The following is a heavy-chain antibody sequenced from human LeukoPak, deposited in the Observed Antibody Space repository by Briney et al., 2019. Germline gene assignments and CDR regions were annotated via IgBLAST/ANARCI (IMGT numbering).Heavy chain of an antibody. CDR3: ARDGTTVTLNRAFDI. V-gene: IGHV4-34*01. CDR2: INHSGST. Sequence: SETLSLTCAVYGGSFSGYYWSWIRQPPGKGLEWIGEINHSGSTNYNPSLKSRVTMSVDTSKNQFSLKLTSVTAADTAVYYCARDGTTVTLNRAFDIWGQGTMVTVSS. J-gene: IGHJ3*02. CDR1: GGSFSGYY. D-gene: IGHD4-17*01.